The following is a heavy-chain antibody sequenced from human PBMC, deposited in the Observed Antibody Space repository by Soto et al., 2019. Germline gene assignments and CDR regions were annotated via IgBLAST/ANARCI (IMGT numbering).Heavy chain of an antibody. Sequence: GESLKISCKGSGYSFTSYWIGWVRQMPGKGLEWMGIIYPGDSDTRYSPSFQGQVTISADKSISTAYLQWSSLKASDTAMYYCARLGLDIVVVPAARYYYFDYWGQGTLVTVSS. CDR1: GYSFTSYW. D-gene: IGHD2-2*03. CDR2: IYPGDSDT. J-gene: IGHJ4*02. CDR3: ARLGLDIVVVPAARYYYFDY. V-gene: IGHV5-51*01.